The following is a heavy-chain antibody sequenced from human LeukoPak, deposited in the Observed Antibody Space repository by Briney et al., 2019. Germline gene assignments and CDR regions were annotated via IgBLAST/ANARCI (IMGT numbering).Heavy chain of an antibody. CDR1: GYTFTTHG. V-gene: IGHV1-18*01. J-gene: IGHJ5*02. Sequence: ASVKVSCKASGYTFTTHGISWVRQAPGQGLEWMGWISPYNGNTNCAQKFHGRVTMTTDTSTNTAYMELKSLRSDDTAVYYCARGSFWFDPWGQGTLVTVSS. D-gene: IGHD2-15*01. CDR3: ARGSFWFDP. CDR2: ISPYNGNT.